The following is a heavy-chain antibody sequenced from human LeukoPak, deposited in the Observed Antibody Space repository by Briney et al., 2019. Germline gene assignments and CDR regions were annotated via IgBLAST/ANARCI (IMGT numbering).Heavy chain of an antibody. CDR3: AELGITMIGGV. D-gene: IGHD3-10*02. Sequence: PGGSLRLSCGASGFLHSSYEMKWVRQAPGKGRVGVSYISSSGSTILYAGSVKGRFTMYSDNATNSLYLQMNSLRAEDTAVYYCAELGITMIGGVWGKGTTVTISS. V-gene: IGHV3-48*03. CDR2: ISSSGSTI. CDR1: GFLHSSYE. J-gene: IGHJ6*04.